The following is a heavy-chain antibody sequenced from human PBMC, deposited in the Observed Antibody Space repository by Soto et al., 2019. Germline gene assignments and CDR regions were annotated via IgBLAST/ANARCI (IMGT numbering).Heavy chain of an antibody. CDR1: GFTFSSYA. CDR3: ARGPHSYYFDY. Sequence: EVQLVESGGGLVQPGGSLRLSCAASGFTFSSYAMHWVRQAPGKGLEYVSAISSNGGSTYYANSVKGRFTISRDNSKNTLYLQMGSLRAEDMAVYYCARGPHSYYFDYWGQGTLVTVSS. J-gene: IGHJ4*02. CDR2: ISSNGGST. V-gene: IGHV3-64*01.